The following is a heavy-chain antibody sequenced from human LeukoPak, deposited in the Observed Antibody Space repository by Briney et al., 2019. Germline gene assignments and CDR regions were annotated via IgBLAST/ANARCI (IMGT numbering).Heavy chain of an antibody. J-gene: IGHJ4*02. CDR1: GYSFISYW. CDR2: IYPGDSDT. V-gene: IGHV5-51*01. D-gene: IGHD5-24*01. CDR3: ARHEESRDGYNPFDY. Sequence: GESLKISCKGSGYSFISYWIGWVRQMPGKGLEWMGIIYPGDSDTRYSPSFQGQVTISADKSISTAYLQWSSLKASDTAMYYCARHEESRDGYNPFDYWGQGTLVTVSS.